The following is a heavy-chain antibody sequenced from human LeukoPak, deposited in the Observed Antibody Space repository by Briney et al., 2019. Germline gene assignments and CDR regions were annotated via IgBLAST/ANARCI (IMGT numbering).Heavy chain of an antibody. V-gene: IGHV3-53*01. CDR3: ARDPGYSYGYDY. CDR1: GFTVSDNY. CDR2: IYSGGST. Sequence: GGSLRLSCAASGFTVSDNYMSWVRQAPGKGLEWVSVIYSGGSTYYADSVKGRFTISRDNSKNTLYLQMNSLRAEDTAVYYCARDPGYSYGYDYWGQGTLVTVSS. D-gene: IGHD5-18*01. J-gene: IGHJ4*02.